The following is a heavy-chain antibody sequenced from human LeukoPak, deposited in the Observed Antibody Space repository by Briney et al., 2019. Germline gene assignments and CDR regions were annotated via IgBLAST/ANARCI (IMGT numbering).Heavy chain of an antibody. D-gene: IGHD6-19*01. J-gene: IGHJ3*02. CDR2: INPNSGGT. V-gene: IGHV1-2*02. CDR3: ARDLYNSGWTGAFEI. Sequence: ASVKVSCKASGYTFSGYYIHWVRQAPGQGLEWIGWINPNSGGTDYAQKFQGRVTMTRDTSISTAYMELSSLRSDDTAVYYCARDLYNSGWTGAFEIWGQGTMVTVSS. CDR1: GYTFSGYY.